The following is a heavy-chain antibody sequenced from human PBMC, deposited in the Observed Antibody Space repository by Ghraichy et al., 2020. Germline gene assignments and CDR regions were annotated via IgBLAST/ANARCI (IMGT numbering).Heavy chain of an antibody. CDR2: IYYSGST. V-gene: IGHV4-31*03. CDR1: GGSISSGGYY. J-gene: IGHJ4*02. CDR3: ARGSTGDRRYFDY. D-gene: IGHD7-27*01. Sequence: SETLSLTCTVSGGSISSGGYYWSWIRQHPGKGLEWIGYIYYSGSTYYNPSLKSRVTISVDTSKNQFSLKLSSVTAADTAVYYCARGSTGDRRYFDYWGQGTLVTVSS.